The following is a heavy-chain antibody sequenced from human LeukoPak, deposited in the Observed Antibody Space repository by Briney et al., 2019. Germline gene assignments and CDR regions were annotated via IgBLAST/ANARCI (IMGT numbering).Heavy chain of an antibody. CDR2: INPSGGST. J-gene: IGHJ5*02. D-gene: IGHD3-10*01. CDR1: GYTFTTYY. Sequence: ASVKVSCKASGYTFTTYYMHWVRQAPGQGPEWMGIINPSGGSTSYAQKFQGRVTMTRDTSISTAYMELSRLRSDDTAVYCCAREFRGVAFDPWGQGTLVTVSS. CDR3: AREFRGVAFDP. V-gene: IGHV1-46*01.